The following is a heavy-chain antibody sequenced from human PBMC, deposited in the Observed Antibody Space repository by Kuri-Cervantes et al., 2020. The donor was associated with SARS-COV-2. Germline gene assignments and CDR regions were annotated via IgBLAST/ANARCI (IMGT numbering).Heavy chain of an antibody. D-gene: IGHD3-3*01. V-gene: IGHV3-23*01. CDR3: AKGRLFGVVRIGMDV. Sequence: GGLLRFSFAVSGFSFNRFAMSWVRQAPGKGLEWVSIISGSGGSTYYADSGKGRFTISRDNSKDRLYLQMNSLRAEDTAIYYCAKGRLFGVVRIGMDVWGQGTTVTVSS. CDR2: ISGSGGST. CDR1: GFSFNRFA. J-gene: IGHJ6*02.